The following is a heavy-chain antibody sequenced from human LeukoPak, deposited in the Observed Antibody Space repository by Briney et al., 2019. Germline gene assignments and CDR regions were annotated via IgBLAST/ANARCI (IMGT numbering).Heavy chain of an antibody. CDR1: GFSFSNYW. CDR3: ARVYYYDSSGYYYDNGNTFDY. Sequence: GGSLRLSCAASGFSFSNYWMNWVRQAPGKGLEWVANIKQDGSKKYYVDSVKGRFTISRDNAKNSLYLQMNSLRAEDTAVYYCARVYYYDSSGYYYDNGNTFDYWGQGTLVTVSS. CDR2: IKQDGSKK. J-gene: IGHJ4*02. D-gene: IGHD3-22*01. V-gene: IGHV3-7*01.